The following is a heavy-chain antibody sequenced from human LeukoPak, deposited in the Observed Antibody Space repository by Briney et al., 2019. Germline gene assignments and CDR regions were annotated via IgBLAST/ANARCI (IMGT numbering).Heavy chain of an antibody. V-gene: IGHV3-7*01. J-gene: IGHJ4*02. CDR1: GFTFSSYS. D-gene: IGHD2-15*01. CDR2: IKQDGSDK. Sequence: PGGSLRLSCAASGFTFSSYSVNWVREAPGKGLEWVANIKQDGSDKYYVDSVKGRFTISRDNAKKSLYLQMNSPRAEDTAVYYCARERGRYCSGITCSNASDYWGQGTLVTVSS. CDR3: ARERGRYCSGITCSNASDY.